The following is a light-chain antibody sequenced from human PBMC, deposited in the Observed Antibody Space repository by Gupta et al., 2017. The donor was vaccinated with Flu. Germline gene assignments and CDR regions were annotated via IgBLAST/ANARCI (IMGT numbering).Light chain of an antibody. Sequence: DIQLTQSPSFLSASVGDRVTITCRASQGISSYLAWYQQKPGKAPKLLIYAASTLQRGGPSRFSGSGSGTEFTLTISSLQPEDFATYDCQQLNSYLFGQGTRLEIK. CDR1: QGISSY. CDR2: AAS. J-gene: IGKJ5*01. CDR3: QQLNSYL. V-gene: IGKV1-9*01.